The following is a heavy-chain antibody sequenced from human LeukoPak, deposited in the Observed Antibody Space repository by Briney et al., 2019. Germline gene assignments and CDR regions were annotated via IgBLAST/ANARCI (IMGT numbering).Heavy chain of an antibody. V-gene: IGHV3-20*04. CDR3: ARQRPTEEEDYYNYMDV. J-gene: IGHJ6*03. CDR1: GFTFDDYG. Sequence: GGSLRLSCAASGFTFDDYGMSWVRQAPGKGLEWVSGINWNGGSTGYADSVKSRFTISRDNAKNSLYLQMNSLRAEDTALYYCARQRPTEEEDYYNYMDVWGKGTTVTVSS. CDR2: INWNGGST.